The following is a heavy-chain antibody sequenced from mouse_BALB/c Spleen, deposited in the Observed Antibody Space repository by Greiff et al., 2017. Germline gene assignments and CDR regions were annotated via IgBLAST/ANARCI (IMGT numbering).Heavy chain of an antibody. CDR1: GYAFTNYL. J-gene: IGHJ3*01. CDR3: ARRTGTIWFAY. V-gene: IGHV1-54*01. D-gene: IGHD4-1*01. CDR2: INPGSGGT. Sequence: QVHVKQSGAELVRPGTSVKVSCKASGYAFTNYLIEWVKQRPGQGLEWIGVINPGSGGTNYNEKFKGKATLTADKSSSTAYMQLSSLTSDDSAVYFCARRTGTIWFAYWGQGTLVTVSA.